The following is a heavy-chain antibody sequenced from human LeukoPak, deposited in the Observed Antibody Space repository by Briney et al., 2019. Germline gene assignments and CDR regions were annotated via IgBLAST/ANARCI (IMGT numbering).Heavy chain of an antibody. CDR2: IYSDGKV. D-gene: IGHD2-15*01. V-gene: IGHV3-53*01. CDR3: AGRHCSDGGCYFAGADPFDY. Sequence: ETLSLTCAVYGGSFSGFYWSWIRQSPGKGLEWVSVIYSDGKVYYIDSVKGRFTISRDTSKNTVYLQMNSLRVEDTAVYFCAGRHCSDGGCYFAGADPFDYWGQGTLVTVSS. J-gene: IGHJ4*02. CDR1: GGSFSGFY.